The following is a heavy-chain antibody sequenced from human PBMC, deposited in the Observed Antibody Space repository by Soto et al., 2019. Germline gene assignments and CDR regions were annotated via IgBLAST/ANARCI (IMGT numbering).Heavy chain of an antibody. V-gene: IGHV4-59*01. Sequence: SETLSLTCTVSGGSISSYYWSWIRQPPGKGLEWIGYIYYSGSTNYNPSLKSRVTISVDTSKNQFSLKLSSVTAADTAVYYCARWVGDYYGTYQGWFDPWGQGTLVTVSS. J-gene: IGHJ5*02. CDR1: GGSISSYY. D-gene: IGHD3-10*01. CDR3: ARWVGDYYGTYQGWFDP. CDR2: IYYSGST.